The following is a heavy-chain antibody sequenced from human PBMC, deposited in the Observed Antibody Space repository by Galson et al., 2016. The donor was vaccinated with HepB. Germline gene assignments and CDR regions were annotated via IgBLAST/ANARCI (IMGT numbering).Heavy chain of an antibody. CDR3: TDVGSGCSRLD. V-gene: IGHV3-72*01. CDR1: GFTFSDHY. J-gene: IGHJ4*02. Sequence: SLRLSCAASGFTFSDHYMDWVRQAPGKGLEWVGQIRNKANSYTTFYAASVNGRFTISRDDSKNSLYLQMNNLKIEDTAVYYCTDVGSGCSRLDWGQGTLVTVSS. D-gene: IGHD2-15*01. CDR2: IRNKANSYTT.